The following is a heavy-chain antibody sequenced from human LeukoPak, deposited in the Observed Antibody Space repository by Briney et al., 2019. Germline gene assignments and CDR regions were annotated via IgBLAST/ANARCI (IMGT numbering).Heavy chain of an antibody. V-gene: IGHV1-46*01. D-gene: IGHD6-13*01. Sequence: GASVKVSCKASGYTFTSYYVHWVRQAPGQGLEWMGIINPSCGSTSYAQKLQGRVTMTRDTSTSTVYMELSSLRSEDTAVYYCARDLPSGAAAGTPYYFDYWGPGTLVTVSS. J-gene: IGHJ4*02. CDR2: INPSCGST. CDR1: GYTFTSYY. CDR3: ARDLPSGAAAGTPYYFDY.